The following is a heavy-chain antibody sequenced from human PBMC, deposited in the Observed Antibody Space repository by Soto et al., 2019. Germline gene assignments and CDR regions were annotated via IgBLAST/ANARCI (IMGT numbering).Heavy chain of an antibody. Sequence: GGSLRLSCAASGFTFSNAWMNWVRQAPGKGLEWVGRIKSKTDGGTTDYAAPVKGRFTISRDDSKNTLYLQMNSLKTEDTAVYYCTTGSDNTNGPKSTQLPNYWGQGTLVTVSS. CDR3: TTGSDNTNGPKSTQLPNY. CDR1: GFTFSNAW. D-gene: IGHD2-8*01. V-gene: IGHV3-15*07. J-gene: IGHJ4*02. CDR2: IKSKTDGGTT.